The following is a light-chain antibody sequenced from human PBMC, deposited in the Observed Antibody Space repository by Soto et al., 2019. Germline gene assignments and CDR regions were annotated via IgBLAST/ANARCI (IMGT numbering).Light chain of an antibody. Sequence: DIQMTQSPSTLSASVGDRVTITCRASQSISSWLAWYQQKPGKAPKLLIYKASSLESGVPSRFSGSGSGTEFTLTISSLQPDDFATYYCQQFTFGGGTKVEIK. CDR2: KAS. CDR1: QSISSW. J-gene: IGKJ4*01. V-gene: IGKV1-5*03. CDR3: QQFT.